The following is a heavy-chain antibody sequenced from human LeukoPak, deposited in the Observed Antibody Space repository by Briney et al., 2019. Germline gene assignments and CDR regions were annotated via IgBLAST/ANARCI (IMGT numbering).Heavy chain of an antibody. J-gene: IGHJ4*02. CDR2: ISYDGSNK. CDR1: GFSFNTLG. D-gene: IGHD5-12*01. Sequence: GGPLRLSSEASGFSFNTLGMHWVRQAPGKGLEWVGVISYDGSNKYYGDSVKGRFTISSDNSKNTLYLQMNSLRAEDTAVYYCARPTRGFLDYWGQGTLVTVSS. V-gene: IGHV3-30*03. CDR3: ARPTRGFLDY.